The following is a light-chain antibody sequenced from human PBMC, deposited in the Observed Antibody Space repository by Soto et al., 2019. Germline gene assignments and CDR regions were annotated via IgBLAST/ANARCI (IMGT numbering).Light chain of an antibody. CDR3: LQDYSFPLT. CDR2: AAS. CDR1: QGIRND. V-gene: IGKV1-6*01. J-gene: IGKJ4*01. Sequence: AIQMTQSPSSLSASVGDRVTITCRASQGIRNDLGWYQQKPGKAPKLLIYAASSLRSGVPSRFSGSGAGTDFSLTISSLQPEDSATYYCLQDYSFPLTFGGGTKVDIK.